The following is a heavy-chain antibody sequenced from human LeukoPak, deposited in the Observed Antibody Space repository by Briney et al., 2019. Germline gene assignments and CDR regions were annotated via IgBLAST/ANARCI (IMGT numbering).Heavy chain of an antibody. Sequence: PSETLSLTCAVYGGPFSGYYWSWIRQPPGKGLEWIGEINHSGSTNYNPSLKSRVTISVDTSKNQFSLKLSSVTAADTAVYYCARDVRSSSWYGYYYYYYMDVWGKGTTVTVSS. CDR1: GGPFSGYY. CDR2: INHSGST. CDR3: ARDVRSSSWYGYYYYYYMDV. J-gene: IGHJ6*03. D-gene: IGHD6-13*01. V-gene: IGHV4-34*01.